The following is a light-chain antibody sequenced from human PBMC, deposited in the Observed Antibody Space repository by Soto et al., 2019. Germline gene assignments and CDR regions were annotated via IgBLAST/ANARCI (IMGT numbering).Light chain of an antibody. J-gene: IGKJ2*01. V-gene: IGKV4-1*01. CDR2: WAS. CDR1: QSVLYSSNNKNY. Sequence: IVMTQSPDSLAVSLGERATINCKSSQSVLYSSNNKNYLAWYRQKPGQPPKLLIYWASIRESGVPDRISGSRSGTDFTLTISSLQAADVAIYYCQQYYSTPPYTFGQGTKLEIK. CDR3: QQYYSTPPYT.